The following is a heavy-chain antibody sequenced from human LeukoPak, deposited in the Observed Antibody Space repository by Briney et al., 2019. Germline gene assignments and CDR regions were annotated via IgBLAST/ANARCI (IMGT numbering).Heavy chain of an antibody. CDR1: GFTLSSYA. V-gene: IGHV3-23*01. Sequence: GGSLRLSCAASGFTLSSYAMSWVRQGPGKGLEWVSAISVSGNTYHADSVKGRFTISRDNSKNTLYLQMNSLRAEDTAVYYCAKDYSGSYYVDYWGQGTLVTVSS. CDR3: AKDYSGSYYVDY. J-gene: IGHJ4*02. D-gene: IGHD1-26*01. CDR2: ISVSGNT.